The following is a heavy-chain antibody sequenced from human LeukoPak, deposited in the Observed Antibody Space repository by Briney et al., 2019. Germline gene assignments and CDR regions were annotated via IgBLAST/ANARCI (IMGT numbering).Heavy chain of an antibody. V-gene: IGHV3-33*01. D-gene: IGHD6-19*01. J-gene: IGHJ4*02. Sequence: GGSLRLFCAASGFTFSSYGIDWVRQAPGKGLEWVAVIWYDGSNKYYADSVKGRFTISRDNSKNTVSLQMNSLRAEDTAVYYCARLGSGWSFDFWGQGTLVAVSS. CDR3: ARLGSGWSFDF. CDR1: GFTFSSYG. CDR2: IWYDGSNK.